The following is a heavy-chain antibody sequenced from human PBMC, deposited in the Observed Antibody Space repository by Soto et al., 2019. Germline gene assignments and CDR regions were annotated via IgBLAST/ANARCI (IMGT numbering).Heavy chain of an antibody. CDR3: ATRMITFGGVIVDY. V-gene: IGHV4-39*01. D-gene: IGHD3-16*02. CDR1: GGSISSSSYY. CDR2: IYYSGST. Sequence: SETLSLTCTVSGGSISSSSYYWGWIRQPPGKGLEWIGSIYYSGSTYYNPSLKSRVTISVDTSKNQFSLKLSSVTAADTAVYYCATRMITFGGVIVDYWGQGTLVTVSS. J-gene: IGHJ4*02.